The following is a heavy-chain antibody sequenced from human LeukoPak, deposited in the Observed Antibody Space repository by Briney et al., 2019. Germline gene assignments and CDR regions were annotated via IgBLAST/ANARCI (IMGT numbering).Heavy chain of an antibody. Sequence: SETLSLTCAVYGGSFSGYYWSRIRQPPGKGLEWIGEINHSGSTNYNPSLKSRVTVSVDTSKNQFSLKLSSVTAADTAVYYCARANYNWNYWDYWGQGTLVTVSS. CDR2: INHSGST. V-gene: IGHV4-34*01. D-gene: IGHD1-20*01. CDR1: GGSFSGYY. J-gene: IGHJ4*02. CDR3: ARANYNWNYWDY.